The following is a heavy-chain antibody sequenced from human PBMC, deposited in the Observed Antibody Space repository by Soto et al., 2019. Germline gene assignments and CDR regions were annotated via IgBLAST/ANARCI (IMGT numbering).Heavy chain of an antibody. Sequence: ASVKVSCKASGYTFTSYGISWVRQAPGQGLEWMGWISAYNGNTNYAPKLRGRVSMTTDTSISTAYMELTNLTYEDTAVYYCEVTTGFWGQGTMVTVSS. CDR3: EVTTGF. V-gene: IGHV1-18*01. J-gene: IGHJ4*02. CDR1: GYTFTSYG. CDR2: ISAYNGNT. D-gene: IGHD1-1*01.